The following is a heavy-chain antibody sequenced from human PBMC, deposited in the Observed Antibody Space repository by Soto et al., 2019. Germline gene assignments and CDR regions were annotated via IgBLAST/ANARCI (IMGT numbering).Heavy chain of an antibody. V-gene: IGHV4-38-2*02. CDR1: GYSISSGYY. CDR2: IYHSGST. J-gene: IGHJ6*02. D-gene: IGHD6-6*01. Sequence: SETMSLTYAVSGYSISSGYYRGWIRQPPGKGLEWIGSIYHSGSTYYNPSLKSRVTISVDTSKNQFSVEVSSVTAADTAVYYCARDLAARPRWGMDVWGQGTTVTVSS. CDR3: ARDLAARPRWGMDV.